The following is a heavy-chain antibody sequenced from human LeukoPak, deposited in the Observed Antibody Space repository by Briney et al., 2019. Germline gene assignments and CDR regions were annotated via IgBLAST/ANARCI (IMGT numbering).Heavy chain of an antibody. V-gene: IGHV4-59*01. J-gene: IGHJ4*02. CDR3: ARVPGTEDY. CDR1: GGSISSYY. Sequence: SETLSLTCTVSGGSISSYYWSWIRQPPGKGLEWIGYIYYSGSTNYNPSLKSRVTISVDASKNQFSLKLSSVTAADTAVYYCARVPGTEDYWGQGTLVTVSS. D-gene: IGHD1-1*01. CDR2: IYYSGST.